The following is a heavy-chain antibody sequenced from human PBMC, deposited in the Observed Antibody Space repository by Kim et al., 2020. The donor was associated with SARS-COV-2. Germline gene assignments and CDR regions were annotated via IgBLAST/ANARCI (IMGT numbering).Heavy chain of an antibody. Sequence: SVKVSCKASGGTFSNYAFSWVRQAPGQGLEWMGGIIPIFGTPDYAQNFQDRITITTDESTTTAYMELRSLRSEDTAVYYCARGDSGSYYNDWFDPWGQGTLVTVSS. CDR3: ARGDSGSYYNDWFDP. V-gene: IGHV1-69*05. D-gene: IGHD3-10*01. CDR2: IIPIFGTP. CDR1: GGTFSNYA. J-gene: IGHJ5*02.